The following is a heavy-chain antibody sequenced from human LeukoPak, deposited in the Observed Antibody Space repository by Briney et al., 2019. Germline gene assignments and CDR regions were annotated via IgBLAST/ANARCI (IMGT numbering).Heavy chain of an antibody. J-gene: IGHJ4*02. V-gene: IGHV3-23*01. CDR2: ISDST. D-gene: IGHD6-19*01. Sequence: QPGGSLRLSCEASGSTFTTSAMSWVRQAPGKGLEWVSGISDSTYFADSVKGRFTISRDNSKNTLYLQMNSLRAEDTAVYYCVKDIYSSVPSIYWGQGTLVTVSS. CDR3: VKDIYSSVPSIY. CDR1: GSTFTTSA.